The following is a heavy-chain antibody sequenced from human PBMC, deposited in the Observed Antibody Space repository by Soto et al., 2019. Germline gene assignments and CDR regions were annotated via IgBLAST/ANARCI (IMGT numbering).Heavy chain of an antibody. D-gene: IGHD3-3*01. J-gene: IGHJ4*02. CDR1: GGSISSGDYY. CDR2: IYYSGST. V-gene: IGHV4-30-4*01. CDR3: ARVRYYDFWSGYSVFDY. Sequence: QVQLQESGPGLVKPSQTLSLTCTVSGGSISSGDYYWSWIRQPPGKGLEWMGYIYYSGSTYYNPSLKSRVTISVDTSKNQFSLKLSSVTAADTAVYYCARVRYYDFWSGYSVFDYWGQGTLVTVSS.